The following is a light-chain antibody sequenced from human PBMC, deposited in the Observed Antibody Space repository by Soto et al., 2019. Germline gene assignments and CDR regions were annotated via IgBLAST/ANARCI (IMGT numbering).Light chain of an antibody. CDR2: GAS. V-gene: IGKV3D-20*02. Sequence: EIVLTQSPGTLSLSPGDRATLSCRASQSVSSSYLAWYQQKPGQAPGLLIYGASSRATGIPDRFSGSGSGTDFTLTISSLEPEDFAVYYCQQRSSWPPPTFGGGTKVDIK. J-gene: IGKJ4*01. CDR3: QQRSSWPPPT. CDR1: QSVSSSY.